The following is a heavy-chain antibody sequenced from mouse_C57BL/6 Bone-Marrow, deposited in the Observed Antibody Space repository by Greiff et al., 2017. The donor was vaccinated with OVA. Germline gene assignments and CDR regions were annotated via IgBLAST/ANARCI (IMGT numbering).Heavy chain of an antibody. CDR2: IYPGGGYT. CDR1: GYTFTNYW. Sequence: QVQLQQSGAELVRPGTSVKMSCKASGYTFTNYWIGWAKQRPGHGLEWIGDIYPGGGYTNYNEKFKGKATLTADKSSSTAYMQFSSLTSEDSAIYYCARWIYYGYCYFDVWGTGTAVTVSS. J-gene: IGHJ1*03. CDR3: ARWIYYGYCYFDV. V-gene: IGHV1-63*01. D-gene: IGHD2-1*01.